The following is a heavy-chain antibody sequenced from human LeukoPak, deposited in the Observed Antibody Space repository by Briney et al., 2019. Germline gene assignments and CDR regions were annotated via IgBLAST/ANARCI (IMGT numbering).Heavy chain of an antibody. CDR1: GFTFNVYA. V-gene: IGHV3-23*01. CDR3: AKDRENGNGIWDAFDV. J-gene: IGHJ3*01. Sequence: GGSLRLSCAASGFTFNVYAMYGVRQAPGRGLEWVSTIGTPDPMYYANSFKGRFTISRDDSKNTSFLQMNSLRAEDSATYYCAKDRENGNGIWDAFDVWGQGTVVAVSS. D-gene: IGHD3-3*02. CDR2: IGTPDPM.